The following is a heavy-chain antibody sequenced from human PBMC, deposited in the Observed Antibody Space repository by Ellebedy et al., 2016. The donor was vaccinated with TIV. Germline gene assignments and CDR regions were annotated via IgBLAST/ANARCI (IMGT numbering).Heavy chain of an antibody. CDR1: GGSISSYY. V-gene: IGHV4-59*01. CDR2: ISYSGST. J-gene: IGHJ3*02. CDR3: ARVVWQQPVSYAFDI. Sequence: MPSETLSLTCTVSGGSISSYYWSWIRQPPGKGLEWIGYISYSGSTNYNPSLKSRVTISVDTSENQFSLRLNSVTAADTAVYYCARVVWQQPVSYAFDIWGQGTMVTVSS. D-gene: IGHD6-13*01.